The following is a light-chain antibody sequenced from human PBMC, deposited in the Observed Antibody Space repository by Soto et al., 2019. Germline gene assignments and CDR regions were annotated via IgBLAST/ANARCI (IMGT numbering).Light chain of an antibody. CDR3: QSHDSSLSSYV. CDR1: SSNIGAGYD. CDR2: GND. V-gene: IGLV1-40*01. J-gene: IGLJ1*01. Sequence: QTVVTQPPSVSGAPGQRVTISCTGSSSNIGAGYDVHWYQQLPGTAPKLLIYGNDNRPSGVPDRFSGSRSGTSASLAITGLQAEDEAIYYCQSHDSSLSSYVFGTGTKLTVL.